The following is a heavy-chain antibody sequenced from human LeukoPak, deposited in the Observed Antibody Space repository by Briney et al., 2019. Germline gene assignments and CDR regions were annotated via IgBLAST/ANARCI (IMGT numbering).Heavy chain of an antibody. D-gene: IGHD3/OR15-3a*01. V-gene: IGHV3-11*01. CDR2: SSSSGSTI. J-gene: IGHJ4*02. CDR3: ARRRDFIDY. Sequence: GGSLRLSCAASGFTLRDYYMSWIRQAPGKGLEWVSYSSSSGSTIYYADSVKGRFAISRDDAKNSLYLQMNSLGDEDPGVYYCARRRDFIDYWGQGTLV. CDR1: GFTLRDYY.